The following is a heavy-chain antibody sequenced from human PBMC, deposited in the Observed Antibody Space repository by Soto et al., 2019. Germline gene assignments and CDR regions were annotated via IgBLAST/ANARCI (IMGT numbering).Heavy chain of an antibody. Sequence: ASVKVSCKASGNTFTSYEINWVRQATGHGLEWMGWINPNSGNIGYAQKFQGRVTMTRDTAIRTAYMEVSRLRSDDTAVYYCARGRASGSYYLLDYWGQGTLVTGSS. V-gene: IGHV1-8*01. CDR1: GNTFTSYE. D-gene: IGHD3-10*01. CDR2: INPNSGNI. CDR3: ARGRASGSYYLLDY. J-gene: IGHJ4*02.